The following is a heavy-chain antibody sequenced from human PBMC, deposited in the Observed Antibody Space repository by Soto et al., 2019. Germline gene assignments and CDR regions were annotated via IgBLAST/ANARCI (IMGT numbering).Heavy chain of an antibody. CDR2: IYYSGST. J-gene: IGHJ6*03. V-gene: IGHV4-59*08. D-gene: IGHD2-15*01. CDR1: GGSISSYY. CDR3: ARLGEDCSGGSCYSVYHYYYMDV. Sequence: SETLSLTCTVSGGSISSYYWSWIRQPPGKGLEWIGYIYYSGSTNYNPSLKSRVTISVDTSKNQFSLKLSSVTAADTAVYYCARLGEDCSGGSCYSVYHYYYMDVWGKGTTVTVSS.